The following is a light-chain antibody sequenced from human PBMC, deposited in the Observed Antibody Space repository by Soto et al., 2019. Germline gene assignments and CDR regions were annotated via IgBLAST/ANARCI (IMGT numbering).Light chain of an antibody. J-gene: IGKJ1*01. Sequence: EIVLTQSPGTLSLSPGERTTLSCRASQSVSSSHLAWYQQNPGQAPRILIYGASSRATGIPDRFSGSVSGTDFTLTISRLEPEDFAVYYCQQYGSSRWTVGQGTKVDIK. CDR3: QQYGSSRWT. V-gene: IGKV3-20*01. CDR2: GAS. CDR1: QSVSSSH.